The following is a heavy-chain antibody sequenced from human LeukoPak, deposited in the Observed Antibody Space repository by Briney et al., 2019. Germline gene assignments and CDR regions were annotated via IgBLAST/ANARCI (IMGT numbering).Heavy chain of an antibody. CDR1: GFTFSSYE. J-gene: IGHJ4*02. CDR3: ARGSGIYAY. CDR2: ISSSGSTI. V-gene: IGHV3-48*03. D-gene: IGHD5-12*01. Sequence: GRCLRLFCAASGFTFSSYEMNWVRQAPGKGLEWVSYISSSGSTIYYTDSVKGRFTISRDNAKNSLYLQMKSLGAEDTAVYYCARGSGIYAYWGQGTLVTVSS.